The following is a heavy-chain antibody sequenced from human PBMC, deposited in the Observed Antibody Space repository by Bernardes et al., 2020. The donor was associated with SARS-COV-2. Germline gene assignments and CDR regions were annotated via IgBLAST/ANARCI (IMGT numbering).Heavy chain of an antibody. Sequence: SETLSLTCAVYGGSFSGYYWSWIRQPPGKGLEWIADINHSGSSNYNPSLRSRVTLSVDRSKNQISLRLSSVTAADTAVYYCAREGQLVASKHFDYWGQGTLVTVSS. CDR2: INHSGSS. CDR1: GGSFSGYY. J-gene: IGHJ4*02. D-gene: IGHD5-12*01. V-gene: IGHV4-34*01. CDR3: AREGQLVASKHFDY.